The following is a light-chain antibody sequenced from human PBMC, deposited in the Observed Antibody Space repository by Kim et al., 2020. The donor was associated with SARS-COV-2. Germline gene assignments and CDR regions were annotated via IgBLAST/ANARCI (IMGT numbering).Light chain of an antibody. V-gene: IGLV3-19*01. Sequence: ASWYQQKSVQAPLLVIYGKNQRPSGIPDRFSSSTSGDTASLTINGAQAEDEADYFCSSRDTIDNRPFYVFGTGTKVTVL. J-gene: IGLJ1*01. CDR3: SSRDTIDNRPFYV. CDR2: GKN.